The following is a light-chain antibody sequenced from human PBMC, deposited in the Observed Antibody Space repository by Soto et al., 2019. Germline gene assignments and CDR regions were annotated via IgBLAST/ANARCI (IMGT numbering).Light chain of an antibody. CDR3: QQRSNWPST. J-gene: IGKJ3*01. CDR2: DAS. Sequence: ILLTQSPATLSLSPGERATLSFRASQSVSSYLAWYQQKPGQAPRLLIYDASNRATGIPARFSGSGSGTDFTLTISSLEPEDFAVYYCQQRSNWPSTFGPGTKVDIK. V-gene: IGKV3-11*01. CDR1: QSVSSY.